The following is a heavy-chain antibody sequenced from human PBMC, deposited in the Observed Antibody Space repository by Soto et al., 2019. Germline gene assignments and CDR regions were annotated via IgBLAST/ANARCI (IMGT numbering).Heavy chain of an antibody. J-gene: IGHJ6*02. CDR1: GFTFSNYA. CDR2: IGGSGSNT. V-gene: IGHV3-23*01. CDR3: AGVVLYVDAPYGMDV. D-gene: IGHD3-9*01. Sequence: EGQLLESGEGLVQPGGSLKLSCAASGFTFSNYAMSWVRQAPGKGLEWVSGIGGSGSNTYYADSVKGRFTISRDNSTNALFLQMNSLRAEDTAEYYCAGVVLYVDAPYGMDVWGHGTTVTVSS.